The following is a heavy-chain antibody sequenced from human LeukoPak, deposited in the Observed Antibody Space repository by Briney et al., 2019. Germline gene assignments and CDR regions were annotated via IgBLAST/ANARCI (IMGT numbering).Heavy chain of an antibody. V-gene: IGHV3-15*01. Sequence: GGSLRLSCAASGFTFSDAWMSWVRQAPGKGLEWVGRIKSKSDGETTDYAAPVKGRFTISRDDLKNTLHLQMNSLKTEDTAVYCCTTAKIGYWGQGTLVTVSS. CDR3: TTAKIGY. J-gene: IGHJ4*02. CDR2: IKSKSDGETT. CDR1: GFTFSDAW.